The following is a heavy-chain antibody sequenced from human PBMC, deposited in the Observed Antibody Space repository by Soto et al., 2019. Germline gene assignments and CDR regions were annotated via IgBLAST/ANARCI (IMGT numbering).Heavy chain of an antibody. Sequence: EEHLLESGGGLVQPGGSLRLSCAASGFTFGNFAMSWVRQAPGKGLEWVSIIVGGGGSAYYADSVKGRFTSSRDNSQNTLYLEMNSLRAEDTAVYYCAKGLTAGTMVWFAPWGQGTLVTVSS. J-gene: IGHJ5*02. CDR2: IVGGGGSA. V-gene: IGHV3-23*01. CDR1: GFTFGNFA. D-gene: IGHD1-7*01. CDR3: AKGLTAGTMVWFAP.